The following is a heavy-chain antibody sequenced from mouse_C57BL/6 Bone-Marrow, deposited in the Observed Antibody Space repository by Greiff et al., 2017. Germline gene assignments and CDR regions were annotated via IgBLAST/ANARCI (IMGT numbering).Heavy chain of an antibody. CDR2: IYPRSGNT. V-gene: IGHV1-81*01. D-gene: IGHD1-1*01. CDR1: GYTFTSYG. CDR3: APITTVVGGYFDV. Sequence: QVQLQQSGAELARPGASVKLSCKASGYTFTSYGISWVKQRTGQGLEWIGEIYPRSGNTYYNEKFKGKATLTADKSSSTAYMELRSLTSEDSSVYFCAPITTVVGGYFDVWGTGTTVTVSS. J-gene: IGHJ1*03.